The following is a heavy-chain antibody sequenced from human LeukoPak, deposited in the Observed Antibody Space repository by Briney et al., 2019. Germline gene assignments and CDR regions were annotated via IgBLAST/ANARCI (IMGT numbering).Heavy chain of an antibody. CDR3: TSGNY. CDR1: GFTVSGNY. Sequence: GGSLRLSCAASGFTVSGNYMSRVRQAPGKGLECVAVIYSGGDTYYADSVKGRFTISRDKSKNTLYLQMNSLRGEDTAVYSCTSGNYWGQGTLVTVSS. J-gene: IGHJ4*02. CDR2: IYSGGDT. V-gene: IGHV3-53*01.